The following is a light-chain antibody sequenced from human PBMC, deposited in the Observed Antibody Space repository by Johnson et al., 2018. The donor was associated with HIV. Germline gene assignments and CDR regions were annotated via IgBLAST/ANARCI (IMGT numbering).Light chain of an antibody. CDR3: GTWDSSLSQGV. CDR2: KNN. V-gene: IGLV1-51*02. Sequence: QSVLTQPPSVSAAPGQKVTISCSGSSSNIGNNYVSWYQVLPGTAPKLLIYKNNKRPSGIPDRFSGSKSGTSATLGITGLQTGDEADYYCGTWDSSLSQGVFGTGTKVTVL. J-gene: IGLJ1*01. CDR1: SSNIGNNY.